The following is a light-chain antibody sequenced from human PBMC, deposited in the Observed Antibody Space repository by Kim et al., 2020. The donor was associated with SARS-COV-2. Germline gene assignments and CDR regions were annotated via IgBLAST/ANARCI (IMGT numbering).Light chain of an antibody. Sequence: EIVMTQSPATLSVSPGERATLSCRASQSVSSNLAWYQQKPGQAPRLLIYGASTRATGIPARFSGSGSETEFTLTISSLQSEDFTVYYCQQYNNWPHTFGQGTKLEI. CDR1: QSVSSN. CDR3: QQYNNWPHT. J-gene: IGKJ2*01. CDR2: GAS. V-gene: IGKV3-15*01.